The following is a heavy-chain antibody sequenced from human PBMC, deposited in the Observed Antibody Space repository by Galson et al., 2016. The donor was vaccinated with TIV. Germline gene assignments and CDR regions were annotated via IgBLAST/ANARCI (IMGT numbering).Heavy chain of an antibody. CDR1: GIIFNSYA. Sequence: SVKVSCKASGIIFNSYAISWVRQAPGQGLEWMGGIIPMFGTANYARNFQGRVTITADKSTSTAYMELSSLRSEDTAVYYCARGPLDYSDSSGFDWYFDLWGRGTLLTVSS. J-gene: IGHJ2*01. D-gene: IGHD3-22*01. CDR2: IIPMFGTA. CDR3: ARGPLDYSDSSGFDWYFDL. V-gene: IGHV1-69*06.